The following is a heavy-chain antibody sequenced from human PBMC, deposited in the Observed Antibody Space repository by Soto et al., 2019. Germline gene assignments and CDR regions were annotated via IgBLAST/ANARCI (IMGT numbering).Heavy chain of an antibody. CDR1: GFSLSTSGVG. Sequence: QITLKESGPPLVKPTQTLTLTCTFSGFSLSTSGVGVGWIRQPPGKALEWLALIYWDDDKRYSPSPKSRLTITKDTSNTQVVLTMTNMDPVDTSTYYCAHLHTSTGRWIYWGQGTLVTVSS. D-gene: IGHD3-10*01. J-gene: IGHJ4*02. CDR2: IYWDDDK. CDR3: AHLHTSTGRWIY. V-gene: IGHV2-5*02.